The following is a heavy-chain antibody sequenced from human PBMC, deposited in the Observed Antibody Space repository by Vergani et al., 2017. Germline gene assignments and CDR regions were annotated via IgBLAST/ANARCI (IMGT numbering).Heavy chain of an antibody. CDR2: IRYDGSNK. CDR3: AKDLTTVFDY. D-gene: IGHD4-17*01. CDR1: GFTFSSYG. V-gene: IGHV3-30*02. J-gene: IGHJ4*02. Sequence: QVQLVESGGGVVQPGGSLRLSCAASGFTFSSYGMHWVRQAPGKGLEWVAFIRYDGSNKYYADSVKGRFTISRDNSKNTLYLQMNSLRAEDTAVYYCAKDLTTVFDYWGQGNLVTVSS.